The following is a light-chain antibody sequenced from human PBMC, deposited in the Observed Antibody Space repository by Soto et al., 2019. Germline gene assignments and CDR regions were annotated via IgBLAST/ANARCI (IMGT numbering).Light chain of an antibody. CDR1: QGVGTK. CDR2: DAS. CDR3: QQYIDWPPRFT. Sequence: EKVITQSPPPLSVSPGEGVTLSCRASQGVGTKLAWSQRKPGQAPSLLIFDASTRATGIPTRFSGNGSGTEFTLSISSLQSEDLAIYYCQQYIDWPPRFTFGQGTRLEIK. V-gene: IGKV3-15*01. J-gene: IGKJ5*01.